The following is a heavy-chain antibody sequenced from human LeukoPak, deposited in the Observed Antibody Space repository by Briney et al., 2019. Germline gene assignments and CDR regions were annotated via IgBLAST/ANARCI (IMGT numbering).Heavy chain of an antibody. V-gene: IGHV3-9*01. CDR1: GFTFDDYA. D-gene: IGHD6-13*01. J-gene: IGHJ1*01. CDR3: AKGQLDSSSWYREYFQH. CDR2: ISWNSGSI. Sequence: GGSLRLSCAASGFTFDDYAMHWVRQAPGKGLEWVSGISWNSGSIGYADSVKGRFTISRDNAKNSLYLQMNSLRAEDTALYYCAKGQLDSSSWYREYFQHWGQGTLVTVSS.